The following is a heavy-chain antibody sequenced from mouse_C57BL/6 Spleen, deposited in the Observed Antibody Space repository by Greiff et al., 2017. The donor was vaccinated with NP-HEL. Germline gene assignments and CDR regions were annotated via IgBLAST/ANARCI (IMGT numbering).Heavy chain of an antibody. CDR2: ISSGSSTI. D-gene: IGHD2-1*01. CDR1: GFTFSDYG. CDR3: ARERDGTHFDY. Sequence: EVKVVESGGGLVKPGGSLKLSCAASGFTFSDYGMHWVRQAPEKGLEWVAYISSGSSTIYYADTVKGRFTISRDNAKNTLFLQMTSLRSEDTAMYYCARERDGTHFDYWGQGTTLTVSS. J-gene: IGHJ2*01. V-gene: IGHV5-17*01.